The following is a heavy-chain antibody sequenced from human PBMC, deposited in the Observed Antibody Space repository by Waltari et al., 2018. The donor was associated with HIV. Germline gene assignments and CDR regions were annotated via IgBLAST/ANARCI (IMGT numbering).Heavy chain of an antibody. CDR3: AKDSMGAIDVEDYFDF. CDR1: GFFFSNSG. D-gene: IGHD1-26*01. CDR2: IRSIGDTT. V-gene: IGHV3-23*01. Sequence: EVQLSEYGGGSVQPGGSAPLTCSTSGFFFSNSGMSMVRQAPGKGLEWVSTIRSIGDTTYYADSVKGRFTTTRANSKDTLYLQMNSLRAEDTAVYYCAKDSMGAIDVEDYFDFWGQGTLVTVSS. J-gene: IGHJ4*02.